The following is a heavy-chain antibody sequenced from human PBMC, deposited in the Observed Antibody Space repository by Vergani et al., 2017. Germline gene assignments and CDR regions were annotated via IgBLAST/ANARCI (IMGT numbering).Heavy chain of an antibody. D-gene: IGHD4-17*01. V-gene: IGHV3-48*01. CDR1: GFTFSSYS. CDR3: ARDRIAVTTDEYYYYGMDV. Sequence: EVQLVESGGGLVQPGGSLRLSCAASGFTFSSYSMNWVRQAPGKGLEWVSYISSSSSIIYYADSVKGRFTISRDNAKNSLYLQMNSLRAEDTAVYYCARDRIAVTTDEYYYYGMDVWGQGTTVTVSS. J-gene: IGHJ6*02. CDR2: ISSSSSII.